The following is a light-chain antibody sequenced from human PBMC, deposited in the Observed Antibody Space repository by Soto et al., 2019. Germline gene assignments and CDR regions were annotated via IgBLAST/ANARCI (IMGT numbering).Light chain of an antibody. V-gene: IGLV2-14*01. J-gene: IGLJ2*01. Sequence: QSALTQPASVSGSPGQSITISCTGTSSDVGAHNFVSWYQQHPGKAPKLIFYEVSNRPPGLSDRFSGSKSGTTASLTISGLQAEYEADYFCSSYTTNKTLLFGGGTKVTVL. CDR2: EVS. CDR3: SSYTTNKTLL. CDR1: SSDVGAHNF.